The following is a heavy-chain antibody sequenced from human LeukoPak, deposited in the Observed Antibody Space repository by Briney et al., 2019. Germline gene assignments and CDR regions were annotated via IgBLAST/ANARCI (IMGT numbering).Heavy chain of an antibody. J-gene: IGHJ4*02. D-gene: IGHD3-3*01. CDR3: TRDFGRSSYYFDF. Sequence: GGSLRLSCAASGFTFSDYYMSWIRRAPGKGLEWVSYISSSGSTIYYADSVRGRVTISRDNAENSLFLQMNRLKVEDTAVYYCTRDFGRSSYYFDFWGQGTLVTVSS. V-gene: IGHV3-11*04. CDR1: GFTFSDYY. CDR2: ISSSGSTI.